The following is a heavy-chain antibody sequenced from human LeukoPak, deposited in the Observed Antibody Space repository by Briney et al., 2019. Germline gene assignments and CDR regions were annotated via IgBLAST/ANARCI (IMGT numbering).Heavy chain of an antibody. CDR1: GYTFDDYA. CDR2: ISWNSDNI. J-gene: IGHJ6*01. V-gene: IGHV3-9*01. D-gene: IGHD2/OR15-2a*01. Sequence: PGRCLRLSCAASGYTFDDYAMYWVRQAPGQGLERVSGISWNSDNIGYADSVKGRFTISRDNAKNSLYLQMNSLRAEDTALYYCAKEMFSRKCYYGVGVWGQGTTVTVSS. CDR3: AKEMFSRKCYYGVGV.